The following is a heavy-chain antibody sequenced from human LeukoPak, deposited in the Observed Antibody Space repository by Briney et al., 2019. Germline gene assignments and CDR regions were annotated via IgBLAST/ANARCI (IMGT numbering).Heavy chain of an antibody. D-gene: IGHD6-19*01. J-gene: IGHJ4*02. Sequence: PGGSLRLSCAASGFTFSSYAMSWVRQAPGKGLEWVSAISGSGGSTYYADSVKGRFTISRDNAKNSLYLQMNSLRAEDTALYYCAKAAGQGSGWYYYYFDYWGQGTLVTVSS. V-gene: IGHV3-23*01. CDR3: AKAAGQGSGWYYYYFDY. CDR2: ISGSGGST. CDR1: GFTFSSYA.